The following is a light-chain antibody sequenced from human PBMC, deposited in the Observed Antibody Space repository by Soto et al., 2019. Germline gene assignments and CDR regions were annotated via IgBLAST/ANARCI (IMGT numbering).Light chain of an antibody. Sequence: IHITQSPSSLSASVGDRVTISCRASQSISSYLSWYQQKPGKAPKLLIFAASSLESGVPSRFSGSGSGTDYTLTISSLQPGDFANYHWQQSYNMPWTFGQGTKLDIK. J-gene: IGKJ1*01. CDR1: QSISSY. CDR3: QQSYNMPWT. V-gene: IGKV1-39*01. CDR2: AAS.